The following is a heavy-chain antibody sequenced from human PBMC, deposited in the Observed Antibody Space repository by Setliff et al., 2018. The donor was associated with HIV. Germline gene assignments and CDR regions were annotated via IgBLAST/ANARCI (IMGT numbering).Heavy chain of an antibody. CDR3: ARDPRSSWYDDAFDI. Sequence: LSLTCTVSGGSISSSSYYWGWIRQPPGKGLEWIGSIYYSGSTYYNPSLKSRVTMSVDTSKNQFSLKLSSVTAADTAVYYCARDPRSSWYDDAFDIWGQGTMVTVSS. CDR2: IYYSGST. CDR1: GGSISSSSYY. D-gene: IGHD6-13*01. V-gene: IGHV4-39*07. J-gene: IGHJ3*02.